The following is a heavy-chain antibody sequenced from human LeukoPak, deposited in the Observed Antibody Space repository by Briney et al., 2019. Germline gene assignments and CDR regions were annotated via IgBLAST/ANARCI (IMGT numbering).Heavy chain of an antibody. Sequence: PGGSLRLSCAASGFTFSSYEMNWVRKAPGKGLEWVSYISSSGSTIYYADSVKGRFTISRDNAKNSLYLQMNSLRAEDTAVYYCVRDGGVSGYDLLDYWGQGTLVTVSS. D-gene: IGHD5-12*01. V-gene: IGHV3-48*03. CDR3: VRDGGVSGYDLLDY. J-gene: IGHJ4*02. CDR2: ISSSGSTI. CDR1: GFTFSSYE.